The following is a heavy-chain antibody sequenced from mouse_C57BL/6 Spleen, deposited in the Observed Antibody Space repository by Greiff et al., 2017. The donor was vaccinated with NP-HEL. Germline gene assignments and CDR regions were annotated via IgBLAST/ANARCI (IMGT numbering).Heavy chain of an antibody. CDR3: SLTGTGAY. D-gene: IGHD4-1*01. J-gene: IGHJ3*01. CDR1: GYTFTSYG. Sequence: VQGVESGAELARPGASVKLSCKASGYTFTSYGISWVKQRTGQGLEWIGEIYPRSGNTYYNVKFKGKATLTADKSSSTAYMELRSLTSEDSAVYFCSLTGTGAYWGQGTLVTVSA. V-gene: IGHV1-81*01. CDR2: IYPRSGNT.